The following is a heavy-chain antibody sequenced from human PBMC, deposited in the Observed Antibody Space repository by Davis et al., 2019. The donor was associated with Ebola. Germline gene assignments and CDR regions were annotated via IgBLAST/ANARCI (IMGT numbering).Heavy chain of an antibody. D-gene: IGHD1-1*01. CDR3: AKDPAQLERDVGPPL. Sequence: GESLKISCAASGFTFSSYWMSWVRQAPGKGLEWVANIKQDGSEKYYVDSVKGRFTISRDNAKNSLYLQMNSLRAEDTAVYYCAKDPAQLERDVGPPLWGQGTLVTVSS. V-gene: IGHV3-7*03. J-gene: IGHJ4*02. CDR1: GFTFSSYW. CDR2: IKQDGSEK.